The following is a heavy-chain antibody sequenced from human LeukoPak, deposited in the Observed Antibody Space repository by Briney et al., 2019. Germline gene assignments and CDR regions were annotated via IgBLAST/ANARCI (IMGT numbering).Heavy chain of an antibody. CDR2: ISYDGSSK. D-gene: IGHD6-19*01. Sequence: GGSLRLSCAASGFTFSTYAMRWVRQAPGKGLEWVAVISYDGSSKYYADSVKGRFTISRDNSKNTLYLQMNSLRAEDTAVYYCARDSIAVALTYYYYYMDVWGKGTTVTISS. J-gene: IGHJ6*03. CDR1: GFTFSTYA. CDR3: ARDSIAVALTYYYYYMDV. V-gene: IGHV3-30*04.